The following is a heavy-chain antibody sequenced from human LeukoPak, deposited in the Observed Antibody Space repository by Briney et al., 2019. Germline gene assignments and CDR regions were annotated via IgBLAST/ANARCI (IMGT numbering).Heavy chain of an antibody. CDR3: AKDREYSGSQIDY. D-gene: IGHD1-26*01. Sequence: GGSLRLSCAASGFTFSSYAMNWVRQAPGKGLEWVSSMSRGGGSTYYADSVEGRFTISRDNSKNTLYLQMNGLRAEDTAVYYCAKDREYSGSQIDYWGQGTLVTVSS. CDR1: GFTFSSYA. V-gene: IGHV3-23*01. CDR2: MSRGGGST. J-gene: IGHJ4*02.